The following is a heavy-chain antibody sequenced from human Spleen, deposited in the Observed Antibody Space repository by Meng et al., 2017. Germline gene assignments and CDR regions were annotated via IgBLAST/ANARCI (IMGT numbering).Heavy chain of an antibody. Sequence: SVKVSCKASGGTFSSYAISWVRQAPGQGLGWMGGTIPIFGTANYAQKFQGRVTITADKSTSTAYMELSSLRSEDTAVYYCARVVVVVPAATYYYYYGMDVWGQGTTVTVSS. CDR1: GGTFSSYA. D-gene: IGHD2-2*01. V-gene: IGHV1-69*06. CDR2: TIPIFGTA. J-gene: IGHJ6*02. CDR3: ARVVVVVPAATYYYYYGMDV.